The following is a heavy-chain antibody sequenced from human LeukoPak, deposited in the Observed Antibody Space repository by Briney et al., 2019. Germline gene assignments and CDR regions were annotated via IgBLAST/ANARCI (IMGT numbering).Heavy chain of an antibody. Sequence: PSETLSLTCTVSGGSISSYYWSWIRQPAGTGLEWIWRIYTSGSTNYNPSLKSRVTMSVATSKNKFSLKLSSVTAADTTVYYCARRRGIAAAGRYFDYWGQGTLVTVSS. D-gene: IGHD6-13*01. CDR1: GGSISSYY. CDR3: ARRRGIAAAGRYFDY. V-gene: IGHV4-4*07. J-gene: IGHJ4*02. CDR2: IYTSGST.